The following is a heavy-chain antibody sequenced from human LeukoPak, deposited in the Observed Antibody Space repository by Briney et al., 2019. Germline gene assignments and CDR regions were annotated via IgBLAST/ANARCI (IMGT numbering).Heavy chain of an antibody. CDR2: ISYSGANS. CDR1: GFTFSGSA. D-gene: IGHD3-16*02. J-gene: IGHJ3*01. V-gene: IGHV3-23*01. Sequence: GGSPRLSCAASGFTFSGSAMSWVRQAPGEGLEWVSLISYSGANSYYTDSVRGRFTISRDNSKDTLFLQMNSLRAEDTAIYYCARNMQLSTWGLGTMVSVSS. CDR3: ARNMQLST.